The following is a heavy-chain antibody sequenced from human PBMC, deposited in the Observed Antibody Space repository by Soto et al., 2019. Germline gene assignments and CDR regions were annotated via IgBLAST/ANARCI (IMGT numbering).Heavy chain of an antibody. Sequence: SETLSLTCAVYGGSFSDYSWTWIRQPPGKGLEWIGYIYYSGSTYYNPSLKSRVTISVDTSKNQFSLKLSSVTAADTAVYYCARWWSGSRQGFDPWGQGTPVTVSS. D-gene: IGHD3-3*01. CDR2: IYYSGST. CDR1: GGSFSDYS. V-gene: IGHV4-34*09. J-gene: IGHJ5*02. CDR3: ARWWSGSRQGFDP.